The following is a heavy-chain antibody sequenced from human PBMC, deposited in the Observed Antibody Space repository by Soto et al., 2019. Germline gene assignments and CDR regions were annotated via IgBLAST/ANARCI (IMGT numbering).Heavy chain of an antibody. D-gene: IGHD3-10*01. CDR1: GYSISAYY. V-gene: IGHV1-2*02. CDR2: IDPKNGGT. CDR3: GRDYYGLVPY. Sequence: QVQLVQSGTEVKKPGASVKVSCQASGYSISAYYIHWVRKAPGQGLEWKWWIDPKNGGTVSGQKFQGRVTTNRHTSISTVYMDLSGLTSYDTAMYYCGRDYYGLVPYWGQGSLVTVSS. J-gene: IGHJ4*02.